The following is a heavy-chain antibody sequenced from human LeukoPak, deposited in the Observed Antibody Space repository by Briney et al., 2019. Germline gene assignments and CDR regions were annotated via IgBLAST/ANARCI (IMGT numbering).Heavy chain of an antibody. CDR2: ISFDGNS. CDR3: ANHRGYFQH. J-gene: IGHJ1*01. V-gene: IGHV4-39*07. D-gene: IGHD1-14*01. CDR1: GGSITSNPYY. Sequence: SETLSLTCTVTGGSITSNPYYWGWIRQPPGKGLEWIGSISFDGNSYYDPSLKSRVTVSRDTSKNQFSLKVNSVTAADTAVYYCANHRGYFQHWGQGTLVTVSS.